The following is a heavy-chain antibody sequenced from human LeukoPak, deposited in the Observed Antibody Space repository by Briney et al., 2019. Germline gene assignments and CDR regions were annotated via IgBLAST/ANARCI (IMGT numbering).Heavy chain of an antibody. J-gene: IGHJ4*02. Sequence: GGSLRLSCAASGFTFSSYAMSWVRQAPGKGLEWVAVISYDGSNKYYADSVKGRFTISRDNSKNTLYLQMNSLRAEGTAVYYCALLDYWGQGTLVTVSS. CDR1: GFTFSSYA. CDR2: ISYDGSNK. V-gene: IGHV3-30*03. CDR3: ALLDY.